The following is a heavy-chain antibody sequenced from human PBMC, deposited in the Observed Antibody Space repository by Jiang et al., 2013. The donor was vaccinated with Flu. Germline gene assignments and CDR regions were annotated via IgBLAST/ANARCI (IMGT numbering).Heavy chain of an antibody. CDR3: AIYYYYYMDV. Sequence: LKPSETLSLNCGVYDGSFINYAWTWIRQPPGKGLEWIGEINHSGGTYYNPSLKSRVSMSVDTSKNQFSLRLTSVTAADTAVYYCAIYYYYYMDVWGKGTTVTVSS. CDR2: INHSGGT. V-gene: IGHV4-34*01. CDR1: DGSFINYA. J-gene: IGHJ6*03.